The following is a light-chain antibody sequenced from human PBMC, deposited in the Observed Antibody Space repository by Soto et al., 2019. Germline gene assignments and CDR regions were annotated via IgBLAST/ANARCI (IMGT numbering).Light chain of an antibody. CDR2: AAS. J-gene: IGKJ4*01. V-gene: IGKV1-9*01. Sequence: DTQLTQSPSFLSASVGDRVTIACRASQDVSRSVGWYQQKPGTAPKLLISAASTLNSGVPSRFSGSGSGTDFPLTISSLQPEDFATYYWQQLWTYPLTFGGGTKVEI. CDR3: QQLWTYPLT. CDR1: QDVSRS.